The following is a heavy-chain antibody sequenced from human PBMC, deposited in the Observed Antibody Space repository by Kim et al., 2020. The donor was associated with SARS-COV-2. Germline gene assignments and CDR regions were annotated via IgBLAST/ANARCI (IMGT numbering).Heavy chain of an antibody. CDR2: IYYSGST. Sequence: SETLSLTCTVSGGSISSSSYYWGWIRQPPGKGLEWIGSIYYSGSTYYNPSLKSRVTISVDTSKNQFSLKLSSVTAADTAVYYCARHGSKQQLARYYFDYWGQGTLVTVSS. D-gene: IGHD6-13*01. CDR3: ARHGSKQQLARYYFDY. J-gene: IGHJ4*02. V-gene: IGHV4-39*01. CDR1: GGSISSSSYY.